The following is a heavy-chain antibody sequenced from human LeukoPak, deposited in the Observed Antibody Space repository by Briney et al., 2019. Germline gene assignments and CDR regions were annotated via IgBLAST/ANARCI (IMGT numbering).Heavy chain of an antibody. Sequence: GGSLRLSCAASGFTFNSYSMNWVRQAPGKGREWVSSISSSSSYIYYADSVKGRFTISRDNAKNSLYLQMNSLRAEDTAVYYCARLKGGCSGGSCYALNWGQGTLVTVSS. CDR1: GFTFNSYS. CDR3: ARLKGGCSGGSCYALN. V-gene: IGHV3-21*01. D-gene: IGHD2-15*01. J-gene: IGHJ4*02. CDR2: ISSSSSYI.